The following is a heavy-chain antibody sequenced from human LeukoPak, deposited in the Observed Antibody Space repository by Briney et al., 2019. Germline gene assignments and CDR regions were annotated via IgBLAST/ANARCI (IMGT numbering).Heavy chain of an antibody. CDR3: AWRHYDRSGYYFDY. J-gene: IGHJ4*02. Sequence: PGGSLRLSCAASGFTFTTYSMTWVRQAPGKGLEWISSISTSSDNMNYADSVKGRFTISRDNAKNSLFLQMNSLRAEDTSVYYCAWRHYDRSGYYFDYCGQGTLVTVSS. CDR2: ISTSSDNM. D-gene: IGHD3-22*01. V-gene: IGHV3-21*01. CDR1: GFTFTTYS.